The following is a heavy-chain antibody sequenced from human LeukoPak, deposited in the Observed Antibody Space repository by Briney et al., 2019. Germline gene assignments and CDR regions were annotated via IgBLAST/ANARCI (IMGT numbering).Heavy chain of an antibody. J-gene: IGHJ5*02. D-gene: IGHD6-19*01. Sequence: GGSLRLSCAASGFTFSSYAMHWVRQAPGKGLEWVAVISYDGSNKYYADSVKGRFTISRDNSKNTLYLQMNSLRAEDTAVYYCAKDHSSGWPENWFDPWGQGTLVTVSS. CDR1: GFTFSSYA. V-gene: IGHV3-30-3*01. CDR2: ISYDGSNK. CDR3: AKDHSSGWPENWFDP.